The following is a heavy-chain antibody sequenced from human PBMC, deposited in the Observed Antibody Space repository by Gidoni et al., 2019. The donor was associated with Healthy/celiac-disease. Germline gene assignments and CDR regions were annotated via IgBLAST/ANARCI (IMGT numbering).Heavy chain of an antibody. D-gene: IGHD1-26*01. J-gene: IGHJ4*02. V-gene: IGHV4-4*02. CDR3: ARAASGGELQH. CDR2: IYHSGST. CDR1: GGSISSSNW. Sequence: QVQLQESGPGLVKPSGTLSLTCAVSGGSISSSNWWSGVRQPPGKGLGWIGEIYHSGSTNYNPSLKGRVTISVDKSKIQFSLKLSSVTAADTAVYYCARAASGGELQHWGQGTLVTVSS.